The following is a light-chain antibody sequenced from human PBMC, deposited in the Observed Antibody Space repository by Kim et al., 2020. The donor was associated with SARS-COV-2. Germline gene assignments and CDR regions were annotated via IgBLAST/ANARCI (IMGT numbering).Light chain of an antibody. V-gene: IGKV3-15*01. Sequence: EIVMTQSPATLSVSPGERATLSCRASQSVSSNLAWYQQKPGQAPRRLIYGASTRATGIPARFSGSGSGTEFTLTISSQQSEDFAVYYCQQYNNWPPWTFGQGTKVDI. J-gene: IGKJ1*01. CDR1: QSVSSN. CDR3: QQYNNWPPWT. CDR2: GAS.